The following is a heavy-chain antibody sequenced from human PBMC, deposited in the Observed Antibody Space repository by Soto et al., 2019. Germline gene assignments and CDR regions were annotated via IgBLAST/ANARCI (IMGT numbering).Heavy chain of an antibody. Sequence: SETLSLTCAVSGGSISSSNWWSWVRQPPEKGLEWIGEIYHSGSTSYNPSLESRVTISVDKSKNQFSLNLKSVTAADTAVYYCATLERGQLKTFDFWGQGTLVTVSS. CDR1: GGSISSSNW. V-gene: IGHV4-4*02. CDR2: IYHSGST. CDR3: ATLERGQLKTFDF. D-gene: IGHD1-1*01. J-gene: IGHJ4*02.